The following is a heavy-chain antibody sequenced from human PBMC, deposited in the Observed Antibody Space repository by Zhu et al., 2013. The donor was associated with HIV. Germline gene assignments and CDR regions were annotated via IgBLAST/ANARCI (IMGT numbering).Heavy chain of an antibody. CDR1: GYIFADYY. CDR3: ASHTGVVSVIRGAGMDV. J-gene: IGHJ6*04. D-gene: IGHD3-10*01. CDR2: INPNNGVT. V-gene: IGHV1-2*02. Sequence: QVQLVQSGADVKRPGAAVKVTCKASGYIFADYYIHWVRXTPGQGFEWMGWINPNNGVTDYAQKFQGRVTMTRDTSISTGYMELSRLTADDTAVYYCASHTGVVSVIRGAGMDVWGTGTTVTVSS.